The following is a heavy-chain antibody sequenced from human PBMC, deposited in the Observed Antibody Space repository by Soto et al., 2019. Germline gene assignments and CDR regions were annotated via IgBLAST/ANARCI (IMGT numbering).Heavy chain of an antibody. V-gene: IGHV3-9*01. CDR2: ISWNSGSI. D-gene: IGHD3-3*01. CDR3: AKDGNFAAYDFSARYYYYGMDV. J-gene: IGHJ6*02. Sequence: GGSLRLSCASSVFTFDDYAMHLVRQAPGKGLELVQGISWNSGSIGYADSVKGRFTISRDNARNSLYLQMNSLRAEDTALYYCAKDGNFAAYDFSARYYYYGMDVWGQGTTVTVSS. CDR1: VFTFDDYA.